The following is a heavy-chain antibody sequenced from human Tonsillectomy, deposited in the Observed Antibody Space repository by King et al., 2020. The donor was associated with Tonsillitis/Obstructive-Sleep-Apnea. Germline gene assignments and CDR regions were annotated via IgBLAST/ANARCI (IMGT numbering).Heavy chain of an antibody. CDR1: GFTFSSYS. CDR3: ASFQFDDFWSGTFDY. D-gene: IGHD3-3*01. CDR2: ISSSSSYI. Sequence: VQLVESGGGLVKPGGSLRLSCAASGFTFSSYSMNWVRQAPGKGLEWVSSISSSSSYIYYADSVKGRFTISSDNAKNSLYLQMNSLRAEDTAVYYCASFQFDDFWSGTFDYWGQGTLVTVSS. J-gene: IGHJ4*02. V-gene: IGHV3-21*01.